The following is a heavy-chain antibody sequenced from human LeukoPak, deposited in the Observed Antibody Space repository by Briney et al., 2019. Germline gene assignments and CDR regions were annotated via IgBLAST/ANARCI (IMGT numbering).Heavy chain of an antibody. D-gene: IGHD2-8*02. CDR1: GYTFTAYY. CDR2: ININNGGT. J-gene: IGHJ5*02. V-gene: IGHV1-2*02. CDR3: ARGTGSSWFDP. Sequence: ASVKVSCVDSGYTFTAYYMHWVRQAPGPGLEWMGWININNGGTKNTQKLQGRVTMTRDTSISTAYMELSGLTSDDTAVYYCARGTGSSWFDPWGQGTLVTVSS.